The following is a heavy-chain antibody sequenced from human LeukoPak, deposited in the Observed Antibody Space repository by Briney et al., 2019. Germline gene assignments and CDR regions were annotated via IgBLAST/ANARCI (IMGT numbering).Heavy chain of an antibody. V-gene: IGHV3-21*01. CDR2: ISSSGDYI. CDR1: GFPLSSYS. Sequence: GGSLRLSCAASGFPLSSYSMNWVRQAPGKGLEWVSSISSSGDYISYADSVTGRFTISRDNAKKSLYLQMNILRAEDTAVYYCARDPIYTFDGPEYFQHWGQGTLVTVSS. CDR3: ARDPIYTFDGPEYFQH. D-gene: IGHD2-2*02. J-gene: IGHJ1*01.